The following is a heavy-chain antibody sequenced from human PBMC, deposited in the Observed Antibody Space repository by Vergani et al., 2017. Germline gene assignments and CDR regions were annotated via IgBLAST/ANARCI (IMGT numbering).Heavy chain of an antibody. CDR3: ARDHRRENRDVIYYYDSSGYSSGGTDAFDI. Sequence: EVQLVESGGGLVQPGGSLRLSCAASGFTFSSYSMNWVRQAPGKGLEWVSYISSSSSTIYYADSVKGRFTISRDNAKNSLYLQMNSLRAEDTAVYYCARDHRRENRDVIYYYDSSGYSSGGTDAFDIWGQGTMVTVSS. J-gene: IGHJ3*02. CDR1: GFTFSSYS. D-gene: IGHD3-22*01. CDR2: ISSSSSTI. V-gene: IGHV3-48*04.